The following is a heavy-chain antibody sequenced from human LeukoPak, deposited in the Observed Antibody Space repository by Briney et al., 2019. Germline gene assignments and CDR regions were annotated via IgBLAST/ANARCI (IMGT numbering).Heavy chain of an antibody. J-gene: IGHJ4*02. D-gene: IGHD3-3*01. CDR2: IYQSGST. V-gene: IGHV4-30-2*01. CDR1: ADSINKGDYV. CDR3: ARIFKGVD. Sequence: PLSLTCGLCADSINKGDYVGSWGRQPQGKGLEWIGYIYQSGSTYYNPSLKSRVTISVDRSKNQFSLKLNSVTAADTAVYYCARIFKGVDWGQGTLVTVSS.